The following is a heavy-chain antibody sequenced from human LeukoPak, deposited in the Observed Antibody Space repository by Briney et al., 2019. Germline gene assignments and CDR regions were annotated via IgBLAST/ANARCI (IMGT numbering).Heavy chain of an antibody. V-gene: IGHV4-31*01. Sequence: NASETLSLTCTVSGGSISSGGYYWSWIRQHPGKGLEWIGYIYYSGSTYYNPSLKSQVTISVDTSKNQFSLKLSSVTAADTAVYYCARSYCSSTSCSPYYYYYMDVWGKGTTVTVSS. D-gene: IGHD2-2*01. CDR1: GGSISSGGYY. CDR2: IYYSGST. J-gene: IGHJ6*03. CDR3: ARSYCSSTSCSPYYYYYMDV.